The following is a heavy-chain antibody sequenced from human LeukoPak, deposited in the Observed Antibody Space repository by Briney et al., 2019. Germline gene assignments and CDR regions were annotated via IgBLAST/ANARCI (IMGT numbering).Heavy chain of an antibody. CDR2: IYSGGST. CDR1: GFTVSSNY. V-gene: IGHV3-66*01. Sequence: PGGSLRLSCPASGFTVSSNYMSWVRQAPGKGLEWVAVIYSGGSTYYADSVKGRFTISRDNSKNTLYLQMNSLRVEDTAVYYCASALYSSSWYQGDYSDYWGQGTLVTVSS. D-gene: IGHD6-13*01. CDR3: ASALYSSSWYQGDYSDY. J-gene: IGHJ4*02.